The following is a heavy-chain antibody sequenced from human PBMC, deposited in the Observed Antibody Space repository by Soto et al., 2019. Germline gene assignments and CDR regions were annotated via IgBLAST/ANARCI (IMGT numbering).Heavy chain of an antibody. V-gene: IGHV3-23*01. CDR3: AKDNRRTYYYGMDV. J-gene: IGHJ6*02. CDR2: ISGSGGST. CDR1: GFTFSSYA. Sequence: HPGGSLRLSCAASGFTFSSYAMSWVRQAPGKGLEWASAISGSGGSTYYADSVKGRFTISRDNSKNTLYLQMNSLRAEDTAVYYCAKDNRRTYYYGMDVGGQGTTVT.